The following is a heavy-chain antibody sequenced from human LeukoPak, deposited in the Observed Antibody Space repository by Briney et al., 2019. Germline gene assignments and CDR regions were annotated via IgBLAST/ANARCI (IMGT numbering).Heavy chain of an antibody. D-gene: IGHD3-9*01. CDR3: ARGGAYFDWLYNFDY. CDR2: IYPGDSDT. Sequence: GESLKISCKGSGYSCTSYWIGWVRQMPGKGLEWMGIIYPGDSDTRYSPSFQGQVTISADKSISTAYLQWSSLKASDTAMYYCARGGAYFDWLYNFDYWGQGTLVTVSS. CDR1: GYSCTSYW. V-gene: IGHV5-51*01. J-gene: IGHJ4*02.